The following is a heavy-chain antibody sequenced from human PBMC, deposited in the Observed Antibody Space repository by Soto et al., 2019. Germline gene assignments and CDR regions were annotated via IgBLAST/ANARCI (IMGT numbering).Heavy chain of an antibody. CDR3: VKEEPCRGSTCFPRYRSFYMGV. J-gene: IGHJ6*03. V-gene: IGHV3-9*01. CDR2: INWKGEIV. Sequence: EVHLVESGGGLVQPGMSLRLSCAASGFIFDDYAMHWVRQGPGKGLAWVAGINWKGEIVGYGDSVKGRFSISRDNAKNSLSLQMDSLRVEDTALYFCVKEEPCRGSTCFPRYRSFYMGVWCKGTTVTVSS. D-gene: IGHD2-15*01. CDR1: GFIFDDYA.